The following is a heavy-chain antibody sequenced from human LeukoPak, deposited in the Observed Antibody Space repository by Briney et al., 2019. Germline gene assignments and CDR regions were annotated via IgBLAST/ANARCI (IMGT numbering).Heavy chain of an antibody. J-gene: IGHJ4*02. CDR3: ARFWVNSIDY. V-gene: IGHV4-38-2*02. CDR1: GYSISSGYY. Sequence: SETLSLTCTVSGYSISSGYYWGCIRQSPGKGLEWIGSIYHSGSTYYNPSLKSRVTISLDTSKNQFSLKLSSVTAADTAVYYCARFWVNSIDYWGQGTLVTVSS. CDR2: IYHSGST. D-gene: IGHD4-23*01.